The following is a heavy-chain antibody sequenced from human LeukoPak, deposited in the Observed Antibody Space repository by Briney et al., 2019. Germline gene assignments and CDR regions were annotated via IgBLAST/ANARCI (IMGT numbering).Heavy chain of an antibody. V-gene: IGHV2-70*11. Sequence: SGPALVKPTQTLTLTCTFSGFSRRTSGMCVSWIGQPPGKALEWLARIDGEGHKYYTQSLKTRLTIYKDTSKNQVVLTMTSMDPVDTATYYCTRIKRAARPSYYYYYGMDVWGQGTTVTVSS. CDR3: TRIKRAARPSYYYYYGMDV. J-gene: IGHJ6*02. CDR1: GFSRRTSGMC. D-gene: IGHD6-6*01. CDR2: IDGEGHK.